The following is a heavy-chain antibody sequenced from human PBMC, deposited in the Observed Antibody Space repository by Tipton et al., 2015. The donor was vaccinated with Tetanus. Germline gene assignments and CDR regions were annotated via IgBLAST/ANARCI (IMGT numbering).Heavy chain of an antibody. D-gene: IGHD4-17*01. CDR3: AKTISNDYVAA. V-gene: IGHV3-11*01. CDR2: ISSDDPTT. Sequence: SGFTLKGYYMSWVRQAPGKRLEWLSYISSDDPTTSYADSVKGRFTISRDDANNSLHLQMGSLRADDTAVYYCAKTISNDYVAAWGQGTLVTVSS. CDR1: GFTLKGYY. J-gene: IGHJ4*02.